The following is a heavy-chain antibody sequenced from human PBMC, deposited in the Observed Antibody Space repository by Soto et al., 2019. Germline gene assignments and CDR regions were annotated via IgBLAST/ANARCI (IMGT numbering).Heavy chain of an antibody. CDR1: GFTVSNNY. CDR3: AAYSHKGY. J-gene: IGHJ4*02. D-gene: IGHD3-16*01. Sequence: EEQLVESGGDLVQPGGSLRLSCAASGFTVSNNYMSWVRQAPGKGLEWVSLIYSGGSTYYADSAKGRFTISRDSSTNTPNLLIKSLRAEDTAMYYCAAYSHKGYWGQGTLVTVSS. V-gene: IGHV3-66*01. CDR2: IYSGGST.